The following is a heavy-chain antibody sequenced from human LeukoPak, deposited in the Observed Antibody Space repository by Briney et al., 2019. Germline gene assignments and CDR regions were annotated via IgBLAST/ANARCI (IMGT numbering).Heavy chain of an antibody. CDR3: ARDLNDFWSGYPNWFDP. J-gene: IGHJ5*02. D-gene: IGHD3-3*01. V-gene: IGHV3-21*01. CDR2: ISSSSYI. Sequence: GGSLRLSCAASGFTFSSYSMNWVRQAPGKGLDWVSSISSSSYIYYADSVKGRFTISRDNAKNSLYLQMNSLRAEDTAVYYCARDLNDFWSGYPNWFDPWGQGTLVTVSS. CDR1: GFTFSSYS.